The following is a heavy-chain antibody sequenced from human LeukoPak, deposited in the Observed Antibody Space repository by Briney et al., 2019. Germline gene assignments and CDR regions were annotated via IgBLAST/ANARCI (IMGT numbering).Heavy chain of an antibody. D-gene: IGHD6-13*01. Sequence: SETLSLTCTVSGGSISSYYWSWIRQPPGKGLEWIGYIYYSGSTNYNPSLKSRVTISIDTSKNQFSLKLSSVTAADTTVYYCARHDDPGTIDPWGQGTLVTVSS. V-gene: IGHV4-59*08. CDR3: ARHDDPGTIDP. CDR1: GGSISSYY. CDR2: IYYSGST. J-gene: IGHJ5*02.